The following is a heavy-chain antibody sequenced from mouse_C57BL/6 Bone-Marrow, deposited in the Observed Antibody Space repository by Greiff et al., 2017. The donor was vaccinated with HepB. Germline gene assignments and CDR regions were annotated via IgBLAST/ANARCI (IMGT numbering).Heavy chain of an antibody. J-gene: IGHJ2*01. D-gene: IGHD2-4*01. CDR1: GYTFTSYW. V-gene: IGHV1-69*01. CDR3: ASMITTREYYFDY. Sequence: QVQLQQPGAELVMPGASVKLFCKASGYTFTSYWMHWVKQRPGQGLEWIGEIDTSDSYTNYNQKFKGKSTLTVDKSSSTAYMQLSSLTSEDSAVYYCASMITTREYYFDYWGQGTTLTVSS. CDR2: IDTSDSYT.